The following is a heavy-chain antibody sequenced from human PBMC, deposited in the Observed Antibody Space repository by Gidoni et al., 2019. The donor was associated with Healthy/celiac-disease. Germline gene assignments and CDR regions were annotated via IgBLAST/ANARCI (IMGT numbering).Heavy chain of an antibody. CDR1: GFTFSSYS. CDR3: ARDPIGSSLEDY. J-gene: IGHJ4*02. D-gene: IGHD6-6*01. V-gene: IGHV3-21*01. Sequence: EVQLLESGGGLVKPGGSLRPACSASGFTFSSYSMNWVRQASVKGLEWVSSISSSRSYIYYADSVKGRFTISRDNAKSSLYRQMSSLRAEDTAVYYCARDPIGSSLEDYWGQGTLVTVSS. CDR2: ISSSRSYI.